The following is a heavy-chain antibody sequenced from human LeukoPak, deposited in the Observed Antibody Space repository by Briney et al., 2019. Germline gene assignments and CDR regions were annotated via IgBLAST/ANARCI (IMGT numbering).Heavy chain of an antibody. CDR1: GFTVSSNY. J-gene: IGHJ6*02. V-gene: IGHV3-23*01. CDR3: AKAPPDSYYYYYGMDV. Sequence: GGSLRLSCAASGFTVSSNYMSWVRQAPGKGLEWVSAISGSGGSTYYADSVKGRFSISRDSSKNTLYLQMNSLRAEDTAVYYCAKAPPDSYYYYYGMDVWGQGTTVTASS. D-gene: IGHD5-18*01. CDR2: ISGSGGST.